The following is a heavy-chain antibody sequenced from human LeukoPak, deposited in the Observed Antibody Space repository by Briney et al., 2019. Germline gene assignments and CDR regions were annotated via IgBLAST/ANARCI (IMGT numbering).Heavy chain of an antibody. Sequence: SETLSLTCTVSGGSMSSQYWSWIRQSPGKGLEWIGYISHSGYTSYSPSLKSRVTISIDTSNNQFSLKLSSVSAADTAVYYCARGVNAYYFDYWGQGTLVTVSS. CDR2: ISHSGYT. J-gene: IGHJ4*02. CDR3: ARGVNAYYFDY. D-gene: IGHD2-21*01. CDR1: GGSMSSQY. V-gene: IGHV4-59*11.